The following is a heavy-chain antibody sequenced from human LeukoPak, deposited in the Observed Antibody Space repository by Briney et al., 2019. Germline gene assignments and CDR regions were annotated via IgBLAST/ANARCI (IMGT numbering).Heavy chain of an antibody. CDR2: IIPIFGTA. CDR1: GGTFSSYA. CDR3: AAGKIVHRYYFDY. V-gene: IGHV1-69*01. J-gene: IGHJ4*02. D-gene: IGHD1-14*01. Sequence: GASVKVSCKASGGTFSSYAISWVRQAPGQGLEWMGGIIPIFGTANYAQKFQGRVTITADESTSTAYMELSSLRADDTAVYYCAAGKIVHRYYFDYWGQGTLVTVSS.